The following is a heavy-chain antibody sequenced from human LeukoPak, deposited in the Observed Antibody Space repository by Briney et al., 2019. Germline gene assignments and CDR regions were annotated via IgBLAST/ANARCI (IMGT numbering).Heavy chain of an antibody. V-gene: IGHV3-23*01. CDR2: ITGSGGNT. CDR3: ARDNPYCGGDCYSRPDY. J-gene: IGHJ4*02. D-gene: IGHD2-21*02. Sequence: PGGSLRLSCAASGFTFSNYAMSWVRQAPGKGLEWVSAITGSGGNTYYADSVKGRFTISRDNSKNTLYLQMNSLRAEDTAVYYCARDNPYCGGDCYSRPDYWGQGTLVTVSS. CDR1: GFTFSNYA.